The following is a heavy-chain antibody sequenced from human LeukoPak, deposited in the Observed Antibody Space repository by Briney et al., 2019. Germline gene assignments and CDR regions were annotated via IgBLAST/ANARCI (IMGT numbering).Heavy chain of an antibody. D-gene: IGHD2-2*01. CDR2: IYYSGST. V-gene: IGHV4-59*01. CDR3: ARVRGVPAAGGWFDP. Sequence: SETLSLTCTVSGGSISSYYWSWIRQPPGTGLEWIGYIYYSGSTNYNPSLKSRVTISVDTSKNQFSLKLSSVTAADTAVYYCARVRGVPAAGGWFDPWGQGTLVTVSS. J-gene: IGHJ5*02. CDR1: GGSISSYY.